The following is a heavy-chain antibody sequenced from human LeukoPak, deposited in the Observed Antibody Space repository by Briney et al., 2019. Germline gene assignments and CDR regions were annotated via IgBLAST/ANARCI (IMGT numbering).Heavy chain of an antibody. CDR2: ISSSGSTI. V-gene: IGHV3-11*01. J-gene: IGHJ4*02. Sequence: PGRSLRLSCAASGFTFSAYYMSWIRQAPGKGLEWVSYISSSGSTIYYADSVKGRFTIPRDNAKNSLYLQMNSLRAEDTAVYYCARDAGVSTAIPLYYFDYWGQGTLVTVSS. CDR3: ARDAGVSTAIPLYYFDY. CDR1: GFTFSAYY. D-gene: IGHD2-21*02.